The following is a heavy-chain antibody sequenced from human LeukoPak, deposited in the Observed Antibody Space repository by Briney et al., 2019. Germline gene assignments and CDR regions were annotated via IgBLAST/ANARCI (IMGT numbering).Heavy chain of an antibody. CDR2: ISYDGSNK. D-gene: IGHD3-22*01. J-gene: IGHJ3*02. Sequence: AGRSLRLSCAASGFTFSSYAMHWVRQAPGKGLEWVAVISYDGSNKYYADSVKGRFTISRDNSKNTLYLQMNSLRAEDTAVYYCARAQKITMIVVVMFDAFDIWGQGTMVTVSS. V-gene: IGHV3-30-3*01. CDR1: GFTFSSYA. CDR3: ARAQKITMIVVVMFDAFDI.